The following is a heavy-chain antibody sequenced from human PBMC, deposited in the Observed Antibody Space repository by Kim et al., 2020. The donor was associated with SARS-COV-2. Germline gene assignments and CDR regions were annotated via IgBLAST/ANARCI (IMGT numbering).Heavy chain of an antibody. CDR1: GGSISSYY. Sequence: SETLYLTCTVSGGSISSYYWSWIRQPAGKGLEWIGRIYTSGSTNYNPSLKSRVTMSVDTSKNQFSLKLSSVTAADTAVYYCARVSNWGYYYYGMDVWGQGTTVTVSS. V-gene: IGHV4-4*07. J-gene: IGHJ6*02. D-gene: IGHD3-16*01. CDR3: ARVSNWGYYYYGMDV. CDR2: IYTSGST.